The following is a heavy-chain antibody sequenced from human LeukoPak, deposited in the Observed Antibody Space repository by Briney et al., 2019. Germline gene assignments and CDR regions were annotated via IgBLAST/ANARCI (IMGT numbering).Heavy chain of an antibody. CDR2: ISSSSSYI. J-gene: IGHJ4*02. CDR1: GFTFSSYS. V-gene: IGHV3-21*01. Sequence: GGSLRLSCAASGFTFSSYSMNWVRQAPGKGLEWVSSISSSSSYIYYADSVKGRFTISRDNAKNSLYLQMNSLRAEDTAVYYCAKDGGGSSGWFFLCWGQGTLVTVSS. CDR3: AKDGGGSSGWFFLC. D-gene: IGHD6-19*01.